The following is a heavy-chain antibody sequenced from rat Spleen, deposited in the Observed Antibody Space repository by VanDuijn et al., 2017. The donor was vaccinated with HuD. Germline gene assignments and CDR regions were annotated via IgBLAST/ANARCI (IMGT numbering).Heavy chain of an antibody. Sequence: EVQLVESGGGLVQPGRSLKLSCAASGFTFSDYYMAWVRQAPKKGLEWVASISYEGSSTYYGDSVKGRFTISRDNAKGTLYLQVNSLRSEDTATYYCASPDSAIYVMDAWGQGASVTVSS. CDR1: GFTFSDYY. V-gene: IGHV5-22*01. J-gene: IGHJ4*01. CDR3: ASPDSAIYVMDA. CDR2: ISYEGSST. D-gene: IGHD4-3*01.